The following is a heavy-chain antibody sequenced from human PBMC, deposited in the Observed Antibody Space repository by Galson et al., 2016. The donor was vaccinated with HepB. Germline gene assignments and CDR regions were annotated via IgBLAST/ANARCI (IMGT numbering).Heavy chain of an antibody. CDR1: GFTFSSFP. Sequence: SLRLSCAASGFTFSSFPMHWVRQAPGKGLEWVAVISYDGVLTYYAGSVRGRFTISRDNSKNTLYLQMNSLRTEDTAVYYCTKSPSKYTIFGVVMQPFDSWGQGTLATVSS. D-gene: IGHD3-3*01. V-gene: IGHV3-30-3*01. CDR2: ISYDGVLT. CDR3: TKSPSKYTIFGVVMQPFDS. J-gene: IGHJ4*02.